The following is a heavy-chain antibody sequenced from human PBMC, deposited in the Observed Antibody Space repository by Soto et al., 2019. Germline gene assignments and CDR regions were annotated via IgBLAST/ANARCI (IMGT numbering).Heavy chain of an antibody. CDR3: VMQRGGVVY. Sequence: QVHLVQSGAEVRKPGSSVKVSCKASGYSFTGNSMHWVRQAPGQGLEWMGWINPNNGGINYAQKFQGRVTMTRATYISTAYMALSRLRSDDTAVYYCVMQRGGVVYWGQGTLVTVSS. V-gene: IGHV1-2*02. J-gene: IGHJ4*02. CDR1: GYSFTGNS. CDR2: INPNNGGI. D-gene: IGHD6-25*01.